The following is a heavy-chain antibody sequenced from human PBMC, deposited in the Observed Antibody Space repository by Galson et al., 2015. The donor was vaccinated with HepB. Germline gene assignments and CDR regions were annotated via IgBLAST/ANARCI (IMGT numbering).Heavy chain of an antibody. J-gene: IGHJ3*02. D-gene: IGHD6-19*01. CDR3: ARVGTLYSSGWYWADAFDI. CDR2: INADNGNT. Sequence: SVKVSCKASGYTFTSHAIHWVRQAPGQRLEWMGWINADNGNTKYSQKFQGRVTITRDTSASTAYMELSSLRSEDTAVYYCARVGTLYSSGWYWADAFDIWGQGTMVTVSS. V-gene: IGHV1-3*01. CDR1: GYTFTSHA.